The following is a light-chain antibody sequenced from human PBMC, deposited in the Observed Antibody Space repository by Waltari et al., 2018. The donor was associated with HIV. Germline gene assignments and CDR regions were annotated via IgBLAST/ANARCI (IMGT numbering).Light chain of an antibody. J-gene: IGLJ2*01. CDR2: DND. V-gene: IGLV1-51*01. Sequence: SITKTGTSHVYGYQQFPGTVPKLLIYDNDKRPSGVSDRFSGSTSDTPARHWISGVCSADEAEYYYCSWVCGRSTVLFGGGTTLTIL. CDR1: ITKTGTSH. CDR3: CSWVCGRSTVL.